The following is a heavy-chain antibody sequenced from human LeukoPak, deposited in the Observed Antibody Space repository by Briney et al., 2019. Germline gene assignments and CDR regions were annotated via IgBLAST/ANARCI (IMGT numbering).Heavy chain of an antibody. CDR3: ASADYYFWRFDP. J-gene: IGHJ5*02. D-gene: IGHD3-3*01. CDR1: GFTFSSYG. V-gene: IGHV3-30*03. Sequence: PGGSLRLSCAASGFTFSSYGIHWVRQAPGKGLEWVAVISYDGSNKYYADSVKGRFTISRDNSKNTLYLQMNSLRAEDTAVYYCASADYYFWRFDPWGQGTLVTVSS. CDR2: ISYDGSNK.